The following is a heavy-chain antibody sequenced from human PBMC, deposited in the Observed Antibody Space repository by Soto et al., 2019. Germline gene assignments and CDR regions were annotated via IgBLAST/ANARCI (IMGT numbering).Heavy chain of an antibody. CDR2: IIPILGIA. D-gene: IGHD4-17*01. CDR3: ARQLSKTTVTTYWFYP. V-gene: IGHV1-69*02. CDR1: GGTFSSYT. J-gene: IGHJ5*02. Sequence: GASVKVSCKASGGTFSSYTISWVRQAPGQGLEWMGRIIPILGIANYAQKFQGRVTITADKSTSTAYMELSSLRSEDTAVYYCARQLSKTTVTTYWFYPWGQGTLVTVSS.